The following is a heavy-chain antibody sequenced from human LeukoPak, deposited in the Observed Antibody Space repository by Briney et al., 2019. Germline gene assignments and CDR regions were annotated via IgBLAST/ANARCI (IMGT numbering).Heavy chain of an antibody. D-gene: IGHD3-3*01. V-gene: IGHV1-69*13. CDR1: GGTFSSYA. J-gene: IGHJ6*02. Sequence: SVKVSCKASGGTFSSYAISWVRQAPGQGLEWMGGIIPIFGTANYAQKFQGRVTITADESTSTAYMELSSLRSEDTAVYYCATANYDFWSGYYTGESMGVWGQGTTVTVSS. CDR3: ATANYDFWSGYYTGESMGV. CDR2: IIPIFGTA.